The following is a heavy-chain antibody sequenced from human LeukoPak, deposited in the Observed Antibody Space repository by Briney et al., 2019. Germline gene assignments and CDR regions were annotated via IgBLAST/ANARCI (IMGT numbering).Heavy chain of an antibody. J-gene: IGHJ5*02. D-gene: IGHD3-16*02. V-gene: IGHV4-4*07. Sequence: KPSETLSLTCTVSGGSISGYYWSWIRQPAGKGLEWIGRIYTSGSTNYNPSLKSRVTMSVDTSKNQFSLKLSSVTAADTAVYYCARDRHPSTYYDYVWGSYRPSSAPHNWFDPWGQGTLVTVSS. CDR3: ARDRHPSTYYDYVWGSYRPSSAPHNWFDP. CDR1: GGSISGYY. CDR2: IYTSGST.